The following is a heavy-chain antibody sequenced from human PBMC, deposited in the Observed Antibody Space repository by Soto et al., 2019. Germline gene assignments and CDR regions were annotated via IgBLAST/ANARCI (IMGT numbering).Heavy chain of an antibody. Sequence: GGSLRLSCAASGFTFSSYSMNWVRQAPGKGLEWVSYISSSSSTRDYADSVKVRFTISRDNAKNSLYLQRNSMRDEDTAVYYWARDPDRSGYSDFDYWGQETLGTVSS. CDR1: GFTFSSYS. CDR3: ARDPDRSGYSDFDY. D-gene: IGHD3-22*01. CDR2: ISSSSSTR. J-gene: IGHJ4*02. V-gene: IGHV3-48*02.